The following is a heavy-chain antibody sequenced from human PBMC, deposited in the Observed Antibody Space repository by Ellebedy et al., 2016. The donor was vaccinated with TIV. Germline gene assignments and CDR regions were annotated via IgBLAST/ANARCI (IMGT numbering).Heavy chain of an antibody. CDR1: GGSISSYY. Sequence: MPGGSLRLSCSVSGGSISSYYWSWIRQPPGKGLEWIGNIFYSGSTNYNPSLKSRVTISVDTSKNQFSLMLSSVTAADTAVFYCASGFSYGLLDYWGQGTLVAVSS. CDR2: IFYSGST. CDR3: ASGFSYGLLDY. D-gene: IGHD5-18*01. V-gene: IGHV4-59*01. J-gene: IGHJ4*02.